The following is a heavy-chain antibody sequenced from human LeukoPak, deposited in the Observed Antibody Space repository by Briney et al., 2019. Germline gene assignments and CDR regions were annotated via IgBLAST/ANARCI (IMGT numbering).Heavy chain of an antibody. V-gene: IGHV3-49*04. Sequence: GGSLRLSCTASGFTLGDYAISWVRQAPGKGLEWVGFIRSKAYGGTTEYAASVKGRFTISRDDSKSIAYLQMNSLKTEDTAVYYCTSLGAHGGWFDPWGQGTLVTVSS. CDR3: TSLGAHGGWFDP. CDR2: IRSKAYGGTT. D-gene: IGHD1-26*01. CDR1: GFTLGDYA. J-gene: IGHJ5*02.